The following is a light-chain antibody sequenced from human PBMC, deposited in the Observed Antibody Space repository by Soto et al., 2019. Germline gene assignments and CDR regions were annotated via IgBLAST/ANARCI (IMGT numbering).Light chain of an antibody. CDR1: QTMIRY. Sequence: DIQMTQSPSSLSAPVGDRVSITCRASQTMIRYLSWYQQKPGKAPKLLISAASSLQSGVSARFNGSRSGTDFTLTIIRLEPEEFAVYYCQQYGSSPRTFGQGTKVDIK. CDR2: AAS. V-gene: IGKV1-39*01. CDR3: QQYGSSPRT. J-gene: IGKJ1*01.